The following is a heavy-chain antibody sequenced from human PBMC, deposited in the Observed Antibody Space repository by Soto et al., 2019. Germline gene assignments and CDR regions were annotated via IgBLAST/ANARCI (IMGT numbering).Heavy chain of an antibody. CDR3: ARGGQYDSRGYYHPFYY. CDR2: ITKSGYM. J-gene: IGHJ4*02. Sequence: EVQLAESGGGPVKPGGSLRLSCVVSGFTFSDYSMNWVRQAPGKGLEWVSSITKSGYMTYADSMKGRFTISRDNAKNSLHLQMSGLSAEDTAVYYCARGGQYDSRGYYHPFYYWCQGTLVTVSS. D-gene: IGHD3-22*01. CDR1: GFTFSDYS. V-gene: IGHV3-21*06.